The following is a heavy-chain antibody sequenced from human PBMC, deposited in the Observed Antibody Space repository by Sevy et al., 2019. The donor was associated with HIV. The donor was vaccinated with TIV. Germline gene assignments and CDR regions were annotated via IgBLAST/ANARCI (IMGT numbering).Heavy chain of an antibody. V-gene: IGHV3-30-3*01. CDR1: GFAFSTHA. Sequence: GGSLRLSCAASGFAFSTHAMHWVRQAPGKGLEWVAVISYEGTETFYAASVEGRFTISRDNSKNMLSLQINSLRPEDTAVYYCARGPRSYSAYYFDYWGQGTLVTVSS. CDR3: ARGPRSYSAYYFDY. J-gene: IGHJ4*02. CDR2: ISYEGTET. D-gene: IGHD1-26*01.